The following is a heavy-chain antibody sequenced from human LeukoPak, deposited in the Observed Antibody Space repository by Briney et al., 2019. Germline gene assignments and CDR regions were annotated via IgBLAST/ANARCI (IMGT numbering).Heavy chain of an antibody. Sequence: SETLSLTCAVYGWSFNDYYWNWIRQPPGKGLEWIGEINARGDTNYNPSLKSRVTISVDTSKKQFSLRLTSMIAADTALYYCARGQVPAARGYNWFDPWGQGTQVTVSS. CDR1: GWSFNDYY. J-gene: IGHJ5*02. CDR3: ARGQVPAARGYNWFDP. V-gene: IGHV4-34*01. D-gene: IGHD2-2*01. CDR2: INARGDT.